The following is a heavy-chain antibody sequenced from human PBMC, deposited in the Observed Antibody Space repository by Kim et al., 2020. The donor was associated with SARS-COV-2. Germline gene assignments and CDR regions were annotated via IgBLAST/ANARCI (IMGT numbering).Heavy chain of an antibody. CDR1: GFTFSSYA. CDR3: AKSGGPPRYRSRLTFGVVTDNFDY. Sequence: GGSLRLSCAASGFTFSSYAMSWVRQAPGKGLEWVSAISGSGGSTYYADSVKGRFTISRDNSKNTLYLQMNSLRAEDTAVYYCAKSGGPPRYRSRLTFGVVTDNFDYWGQGTLVTVSS. D-gene: IGHD3-3*01. V-gene: IGHV3-23*01. J-gene: IGHJ4*02. CDR2: ISGSGGST.